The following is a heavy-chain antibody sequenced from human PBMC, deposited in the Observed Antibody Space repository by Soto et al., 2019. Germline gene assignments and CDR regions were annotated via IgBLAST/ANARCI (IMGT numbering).Heavy chain of an antibody. CDR3: ASSDIVVVPAARLYYYYGMDV. Sequence: ASVKVSCKASGNTFTSYDINWVRQATGHGLEWMGWINPNSGNIGYAQKFQGRVTMTRDTAIRTAYMEVSRLGSDDTAVYYCASSDIVVVPAARLYYYYGMDVWGQGTTVTVSS. CDR2: INPNSGNI. CDR1: GNTFTSYD. J-gene: IGHJ6*02. V-gene: IGHV1-8*01. D-gene: IGHD2-2*01.